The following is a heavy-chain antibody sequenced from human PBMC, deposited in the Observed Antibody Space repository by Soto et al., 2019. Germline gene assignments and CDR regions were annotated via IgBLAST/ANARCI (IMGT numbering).Heavy chain of an antibody. V-gene: IGHV4-30-4*01. CDR2: IYYSGTT. CDR1: GGSISSGDYH. D-gene: IGHD3-22*01. J-gene: IGHJ6*02. Sequence: PSETLSLTCTVSGGSISSGDYHWSWLRQPPGKGLESIGYIYYSGTTYYNPSLKSRVTISVDTSKNQFSLKLSSVTAADTAVYHCATDSGYPSNYYYYGMDVWGQGTTVTVSS. CDR3: ATDSGYPSNYYYYGMDV.